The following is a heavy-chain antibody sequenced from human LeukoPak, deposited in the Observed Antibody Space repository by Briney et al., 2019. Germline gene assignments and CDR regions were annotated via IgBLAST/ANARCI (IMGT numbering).Heavy chain of an antibody. V-gene: IGHV3-64D*06. CDR1: GFTFSSYA. CDR3: VKSRYSSSWYFGDTFDY. D-gene: IGHD6-13*01. Sequence: GGSLRLSCSASGFTFSSYAMHWVRQAPGKGLEYVSAISSNRGSTYYADSVKGRFTISRDNSKNTLYLQMSSLRAEDTAVYYCVKSRYSSSWYFGDTFDYWGQGTLVTVSS. J-gene: IGHJ4*02. CDR2: ISSNRGST.